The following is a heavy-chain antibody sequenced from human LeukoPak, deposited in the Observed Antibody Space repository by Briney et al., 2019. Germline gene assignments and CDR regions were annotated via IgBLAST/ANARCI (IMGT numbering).Heavy chain of an antibody. D-gene: IGHD2-15*01. V-gene: IGHV3-66*01. CDR2: IYSGGST. CDR1: GFTVSSNY. CDR3: ARDWAYSDAFDI. Sequence: GGSLRLSCAASGFTVSSNYMSWVRQAPGKGLEWVSVIYSGGSTYYADSVKGRFTISRDNSKNTLYLQMNSLRAEDTAVYYCARDWAYSDAFDIWGQGTMVTVSS. J-gene: IGHJ3*02.